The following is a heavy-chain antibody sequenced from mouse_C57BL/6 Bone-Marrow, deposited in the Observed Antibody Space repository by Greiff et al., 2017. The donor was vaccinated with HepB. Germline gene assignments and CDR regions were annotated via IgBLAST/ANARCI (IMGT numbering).Heavy chain of an antibody. Sequence: QVQLQQSGAELVKPGASVKMSCKASGYTFTSYWITWVKQRPGQGLEWIGDIYPGSGSTNYNEKFKSKATLTVDTSSSTAYMQLSSLTSEDSAVYYCARWGDRITTVVADYWGQGTTLTVSS. V-gene: IGHV1-55*01. J-gene: IGHJ2*01. CDR3: ARWGDRITTVVADY. CDR1: GYTFTSYW. D-gene: IGHD1-1*01. CDR2: IYPGSGST.